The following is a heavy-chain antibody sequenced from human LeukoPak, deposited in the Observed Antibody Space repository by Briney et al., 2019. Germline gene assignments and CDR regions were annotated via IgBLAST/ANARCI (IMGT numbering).Heavy chain of an antibody. CDR2: IIPIFGTA. Sequence: SVKVSCKASGGTFSSYAISWVRQAPGQGLEWMGGIIPIFGTANYAQKFQGRVTITTDESTSTAYMELSSLRSEDTAVCYCARGGDYDFWSGYRRRGYYYYMDVWGKGTTVTVSS. CDR3: ARGGDYDFWSGYRRRGYYYYMDV. CDR1: GGTFSSYA. J-gene: IGHJ6*03. D-gene: IGHD3-3*01. V-gene: IGHV1-69*05.